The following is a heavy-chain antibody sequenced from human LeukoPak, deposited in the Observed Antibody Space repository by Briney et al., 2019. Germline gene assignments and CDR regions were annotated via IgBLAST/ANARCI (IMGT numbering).Heavy chain of an antibody. Sequence: ASVKVSCKASGYTFTSYGISWVRQAPGQGLEWMGWISAYNGNTNYAQKLQGRVTMTTDTSTSTAYMELSRLRSDDTAVYYCARVYIRGYCSGGSCYEVGTSPHFDYWGQGTLVTVSS. CDR2: ISAYNGNT. V-gene: IGHV1-18*01. CDR3: ARVYIRGYCSGGSCYEVGTSPHFDY. CDR1: GYTFTSYG. D-gene: IGHD2-15*01. J-gene: IGHJ4*02.